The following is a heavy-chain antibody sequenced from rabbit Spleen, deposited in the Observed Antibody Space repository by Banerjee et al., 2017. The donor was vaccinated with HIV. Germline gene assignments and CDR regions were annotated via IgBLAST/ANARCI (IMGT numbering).Heavy chain of an antibody. J-gene: IGHJ6*01. CDR1: GFDFSNYG. Sequence: QLKESGGGLVQPGGSLKLSCKASGFDFSNYGVSWVRQAPGKGLEWIGYIDPIFGVSYYATWVNGRFTISSHDAQNTLYLQLSSLTVADTATYFCARDTGSSFSSYGMDLWGQGTLVTVS. CDR2: IDPIFGVS. V-gene: IGHV1S7*01. CDR3: ARDTGSSFSSYGMDL. D-gene: IGHD8-1*01.